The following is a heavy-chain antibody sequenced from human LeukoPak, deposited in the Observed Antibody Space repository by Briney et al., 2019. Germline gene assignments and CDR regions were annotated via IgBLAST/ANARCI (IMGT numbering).Heavy chain of an antibody. Sequence: GGSLRLSCAASGFTFSDYSMNWVRQAPGKGLEWVSYISGSSDTTYYADSVKGRFTISRDNAKNSLYLQMNSLRAEDTAVYYCSLEWLLPHVDWFDPWGQGTLVTVSS. V-gene: IGHV3-48*01. CDR2: ISGSSDTT. D-gene: IGHD3-3*01. CDR3: SLEWLLPHVDWFDP. J-gene: IGHJ5*02. CDR1: GFTFSDYS.